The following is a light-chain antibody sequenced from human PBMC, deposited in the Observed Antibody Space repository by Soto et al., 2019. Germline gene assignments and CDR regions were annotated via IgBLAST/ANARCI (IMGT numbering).Light chain of an antibody. CDR1: SSNIGSDY. CDR3: QSYAGSSTHYV. V-gene: IGLV1-47*01. CDR2: RNN. Sequence: QSVLTQPPSASGTPGQRVTISCSGSSSNIGSDYVYWYQQFPGTAPKLLIYRNNQRPSGVPDRFSGSKSGTSASLAITGLQAEDEADYYCQSYAGSSTHYVFGTGTKVTVL. J-gene: IGLJ1*01.